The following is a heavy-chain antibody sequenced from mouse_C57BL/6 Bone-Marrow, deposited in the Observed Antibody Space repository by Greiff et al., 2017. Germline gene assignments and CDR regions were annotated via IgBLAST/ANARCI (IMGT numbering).Heavy chain of an antibody. D-gene: IGHD1-1*01. CDR1: GFTFSNYW. CDR2: IRLKSDNYAT. CDR3: TATVVASFPYWYFDV. J-gene: IGHJ1*03. V-gene: IGHV6-3*01. Sequence: VQLKESGGGLVQPGGSMKLSCVASGFTFSNYWMNWVRQSPEKGLEWVAQIRLKSDNYATHYAESVKGRFTISRDDSKSSVYLQMNNLRAEDTGIYYCTATVVASFPYWYFDVWGTGTTVTVSS.